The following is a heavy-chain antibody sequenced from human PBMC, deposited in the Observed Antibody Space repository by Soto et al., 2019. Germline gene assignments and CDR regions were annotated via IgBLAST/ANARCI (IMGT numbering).Heavy chain of an antibody. Sequence: SETLSLTCSVSGGSVSSGYYWNWIRQSPGKGLEWIGHLYYTGSTNYNPSLKSRVTISVDTSKNQFFLNLTSVTAADTAVYYCARGPIPVVRRYFDSWGQGTLVTVSS. V-gene: IGHV4-61*01. CDR2: LYYTGST. D-gene: IGHD2-15*01. CDR3: ARGPIPVVRRYFDS. J-gene: IGHJ4*02. CDR1: GGSVSSGYY.